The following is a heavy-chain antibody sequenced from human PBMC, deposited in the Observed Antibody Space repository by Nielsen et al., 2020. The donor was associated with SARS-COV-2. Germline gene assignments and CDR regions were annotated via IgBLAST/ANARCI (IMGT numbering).Heavy chain of an antibody. J-gene: IGHJ4*02. CDR1: GFSLSNARMG. V-gene: IGHV2-26*01. D-gene: IGHD3-22*01. CDR2: IFSNDEK. Sequence: SGPTLVKPTETLTLTCTVSGFSLSNARMGVSWIRQPPGKALEWLAHIFSNDEKSYSTSLKSRLTISKDTSKSQVVLTMTNMDPVDTATYYCARFNYDSSGYPVDYWGQGTLVTVSS. CDR3: ARFNYDSSGYPVDY.